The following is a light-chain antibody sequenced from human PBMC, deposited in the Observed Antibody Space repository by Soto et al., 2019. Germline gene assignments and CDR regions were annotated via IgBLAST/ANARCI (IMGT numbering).Light chain of an antibody. J-gene: IGKJ5*01. Sequence: EVVVTQSPATLSLSPGERATLSCRASQSVSSYLAWYQQKPGQAPRLLIYDASNRATGIPARFSGSGSGTDFTLTISSLEPEDFAVYYCQQRSNWPPFGQGTRLE. CDR3: QQRSNWPP. CDR1: QSVSSY. V-gene: IGKV3-11*01. CDR2: DAS.